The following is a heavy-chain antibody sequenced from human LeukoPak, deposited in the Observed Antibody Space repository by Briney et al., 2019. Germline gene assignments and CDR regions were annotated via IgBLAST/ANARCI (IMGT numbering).Heavy chain of an antibody. J-gene: IGHJ4*02. D-gene: IGHD3-22*01. CDR2: IYPADSDT. Sequence: GESLKISCKGSGYSFTNYWIVWVRQMPGKGLELMGSIYPADSDTRYRPSFQGQVTISVDNSISTTYLHWSSLKASDTAMYYCARLHVSGYYIIQHWGQGTLVTVSS. V-gene: IGHV5-51*01. CDR1: GYSFTNYW. CDR3: ARLHVSGYYIIQH.